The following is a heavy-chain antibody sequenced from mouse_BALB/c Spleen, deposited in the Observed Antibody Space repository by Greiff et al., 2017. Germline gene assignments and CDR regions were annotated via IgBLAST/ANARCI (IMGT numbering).Heavy chain of an antibody. CDR1: GFTFTSYD. V-gene: IGHV1S33*01. J-gene: IGHJ3*01. CDR2: IYPGDGST. D-gene: IGHD2-14*01. Sequence: LMESGPELVKPGALVKISCKASGFTFTSYDINWVKQRPGQGLEWIGWIYPGDGSTKYNEKFKGKATLTADKSSSTAYLQLSSLTSENSAVDFCSRRGDYRYDGGFAYWGQGTLVTVSA. CDR3: SRRGDYRYDGGFAY.